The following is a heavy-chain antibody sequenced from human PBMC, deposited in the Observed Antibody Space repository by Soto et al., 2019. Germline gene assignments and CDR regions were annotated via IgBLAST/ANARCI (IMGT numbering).Heavy chain of an antibody. CDR2: ISSSSSYI. V-gene: IGHV3-21*01. J-gene: IGHJ6*02. CDR1: GFTFSSYS. Sequence: PVGSLRLSCVASGFTFSSYSMNWVRQAPGKGLEWVSSISSSSSYIYYADSVKGRFTISRDNAKNSLYLQMNSLRAEDTAVYYCARVGCSGGSCYSDYYYGMDVWGQGTTVTVSS. CDR3: ARVGCSGGSCYSDYYYGMDV. D-gene: IGHD2-15*01.